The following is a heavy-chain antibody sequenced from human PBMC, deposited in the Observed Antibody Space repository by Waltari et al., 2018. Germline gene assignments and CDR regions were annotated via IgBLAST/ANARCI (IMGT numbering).Heavy chain of an antibody. CDR2: IYYSGST. V-gene: IGHV4-59*01. Sequence: QVQLQESGPGLVKPSEPLSLTCPVSGGSTSSSYWSWTRPPPGKGLEWIGYIYYSGSTNYNPSLKSRVTISVDTSKNQFSLKLSSVTAADTAVYYCSRATGDYFDYWGQGTLVTVSS. J-gene: IGHJ4*02. CDR3: SRATGDYFDY. CDR1: GGSTSSSY. D-gene: IGHD4-17*01.